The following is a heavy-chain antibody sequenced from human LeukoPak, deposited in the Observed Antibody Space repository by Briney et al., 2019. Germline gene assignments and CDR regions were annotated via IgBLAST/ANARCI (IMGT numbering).Heavy chain of an antibody. CDR1: GYSITRGSY. J-gene: IGHJ5*02. CDR3: ARGLLGGYGRNWFDP. CDR2: IYHSGST. V-gene: IGHV4-38-2*02. Sequence: PSETLSLTCTVSGYSITRGSYWGWIRQPPGKGLEWIANIYHSGSTYYNPSLKSRVTISVDTSKNQFSLKLSSVTAADTAIYYCARGLLGGYGRNWFDPWGQGTLVTVSS. D-gene: IGHD3-22*01.